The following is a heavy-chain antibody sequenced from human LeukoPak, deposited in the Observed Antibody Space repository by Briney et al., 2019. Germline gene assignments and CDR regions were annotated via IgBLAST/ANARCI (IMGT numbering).Heavy chain of an antibody. CDR2: IYHSGGT. J-gene: IGHJ4*02. CDR1: GYSMTSGYY. CDR3: ARKPYCSGGSCYPYYFDY. V-gene: IGHV4-38-2*01. D-gene: IGHD2-15*01. Sequence: PSETLSLTCVVSGYSMTSGYYWGWIRQSPGKGLEWIGSIYHSGGTYYNPSLKSRVTISVDTSKNQFSLKLSSVTAADTAVYYCARKPYCSGGSCYPYYFDYWGQGTLVTVSS.